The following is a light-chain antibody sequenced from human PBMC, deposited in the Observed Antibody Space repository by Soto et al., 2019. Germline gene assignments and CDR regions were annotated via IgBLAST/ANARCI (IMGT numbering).Light chain of an antibody. V-gene: IGKV1-27*01. CDR3: QKYNSAPLT. CDR2: AAS. J-gene: IGKJ4*01. CDR1: QGVSIY. Sequence: DIQMTQSPSSLSASVGDRVTITCRASQGVSIYLAWYQQKPGKVPKLLIYAASTLQSGVPSRFSGSGSGTDFTLTISSLQPEDVATHYCQKYNSAPLTFGGGTKVEIK.